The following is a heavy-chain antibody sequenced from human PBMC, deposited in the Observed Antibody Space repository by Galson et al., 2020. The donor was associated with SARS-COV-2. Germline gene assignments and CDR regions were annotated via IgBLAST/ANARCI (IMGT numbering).Heavy chain of an antibody. CDR2: IDQSGSV. CDR3: ARGHYEISMMVIVFTGGAFYVDF. CDR1: GESFSGHY. Sequence: SETLSLTCAVYGESFSGHYWSWIRQPPGKGLEWIGEIDQSGSVNYSPSLKSRVTISADTSKNQFSLKLRSMTAADRGVYYCARGHYEISMMVIVFTGGAFYVDFWGQGTLVTVSS. D-gene: IGHD3-22*01. J-gene: IGHJ4*02. V-gene: IGHV4-34*01.